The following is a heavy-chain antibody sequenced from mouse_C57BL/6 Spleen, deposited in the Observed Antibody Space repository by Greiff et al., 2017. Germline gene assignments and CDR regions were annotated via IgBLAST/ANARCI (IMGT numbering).Heavy chain of an antibody. D-gene: IGHD1-1*01. V-gene: IGHV1-69*01. Sequence: QVQLQQPGAELVMPGASVKLSCKASGYTFPSYWMHWVKQRPGPGLEWIGELDPSDSYTNYNQKFKGKSTLTVDKSSSTASMQLSSLTSEDSAVYYCARYYYGSTPYFDYWGQGTTLTVSS. CDR1: GYTFPSYW. J-gene: IGHJ2*01. CDR3: ARYYYGSTPYFDY. CDR2: LDPSDSYT.